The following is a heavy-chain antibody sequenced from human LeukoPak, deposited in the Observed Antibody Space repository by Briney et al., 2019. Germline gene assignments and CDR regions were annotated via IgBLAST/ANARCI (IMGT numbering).Heavy chain of an antibody. CDR3: ARDRYYYDSSGYYYGGDY. Sequence: PGGSLRLSCAASGFTFSSYAMSWVRQAPGKGLEWVSGINWNGGSTGYADSVKGRFTISRDNAKNSLYLQMNSLRAEDTALYYCARDRYYYDSSGYYYGGDYWGQGTLVTVSS. D-gene: IGHD3-22*01. J-gene: IGHJ4*02. CDR1: GFTFSSYA. V-gene: IGHV3-20*04. CDR2: INWNGGST.